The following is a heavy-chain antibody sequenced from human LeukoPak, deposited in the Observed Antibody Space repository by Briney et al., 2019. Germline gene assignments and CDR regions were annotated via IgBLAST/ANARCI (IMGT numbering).Heavy chain of an antibody. D-gene: IGHD2-21*02. J-gene: IGHJ4*02. Sequence: SETLSLTCTVSGGSISSSSYYWGWIRQPPGKGPEWIGSMYYSGSTYYNPSLKSRVTMSVDTSKNQFSLKLSSVTAADTAVYYCAKTVTAIAPWYFDYWGQGTLVTVSS. V-gene: IGHV4-39*01. CDR2: MYYSGST. CDR1: GGSISSSSYY. CDR3: AKTVTAIAPWYFDY.